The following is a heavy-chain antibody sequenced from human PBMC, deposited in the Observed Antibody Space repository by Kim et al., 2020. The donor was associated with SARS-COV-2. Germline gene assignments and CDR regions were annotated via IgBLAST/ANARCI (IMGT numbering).Heavy chain of an antibody. D-gene: IGHD2-15*01. V-gene: IGHV3-30*04. CDR2: ISYDGSNK. Sequence: GGSLRLSCAASGFTFSSYAMHWVRQAPGKGLEWVAVISYDGSNKYYADSVKGRFTISRDNSKNTLYLQMNSLRAEDTAVYYCARDSTRILDCSGGSCYLIDWGQGTLVTVSS. CDR1: GFTFSSYA. CDR3: ARDSTRILDCSGGSCYLID. J-gene: IGHJ4*02.